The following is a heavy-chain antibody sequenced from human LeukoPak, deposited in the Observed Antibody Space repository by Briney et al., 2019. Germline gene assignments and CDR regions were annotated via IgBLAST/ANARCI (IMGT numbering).Heavy chain of an antibody. V-gene: IGHV3-21*01. CDR1: GFTFSIYS. CDR2: ISSSSTYI. D-gene: IGHD3-22*01. Sequence: GESMRLSCVASGFTFSIYSINWVRQAPGKGLEWVSSISSSSTYIYYADSVKGRFTISRDNVNNSLYLQMNSLRAEDTAVYYCARDSSVSSWRDYDPLFDCWGQGTLVTVSS. J-gene: IGHJ4*02. CDR3: ARDSSVSSWRDYDPLFDC.